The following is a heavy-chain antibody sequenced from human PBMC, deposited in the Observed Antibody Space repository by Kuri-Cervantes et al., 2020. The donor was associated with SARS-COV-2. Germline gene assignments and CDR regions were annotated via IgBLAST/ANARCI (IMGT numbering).Heavy chain of an antibody. Sequence: SETLSLTCTVSGGSISSSSYYWGWIRQPAGKGLEWIGRIYTSGSTNYNPSLKSRVTMSVDTSKNQFPLKLSSVTAADTAVYYCARQMMSSITIFGVVITRNWFDPWGQGTLVTVSS. CDR1: GGSISSSSYY. J-gene: IGHJ5*02. V-gene: IGHV4-61*02. CDR2: IYTSGST. CDR3: ARQMMSSITIFGVVITRNWFDP. D-gene: IGHD3-3*01.